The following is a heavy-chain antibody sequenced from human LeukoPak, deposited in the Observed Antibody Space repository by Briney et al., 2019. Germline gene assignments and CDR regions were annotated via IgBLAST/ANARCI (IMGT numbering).Heavy chain of an antibody. D-gene: IGHD3-22*01. CDR1: GESFSGYY. J-gene: IGHJ4*02. V-gene: IGHV4-34*01. CDR2: INHSGST. Sequence: KASETLSLTCAVYGESFSGYYWSWIRQPPGKGLEWIGEINHSGSTNYNPSLKSRVTISVDTSKNQFSLKLSSVTAADTAVYYCARGLGDSSGYYEDYWGQGTLVTVSS. CDR3: ARGLGDSSGYYEDY.